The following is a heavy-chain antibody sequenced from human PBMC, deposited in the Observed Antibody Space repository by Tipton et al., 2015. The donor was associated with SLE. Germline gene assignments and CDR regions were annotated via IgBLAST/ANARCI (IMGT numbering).Heavy chain of an antibody. D-gene: IGHD3-22*01. Sequence: TLSLTCSVAGGPITSNGFHWAWIRQPPGKVLEWIGSIYYDETTYYNPSLRRRLTLSVDTSKDQFSLKLNSVTAADTAVYYCARYFYDSSGVCLFDLWGQGTRVTVSS. CDR1: GGPITSNGFH. CDR3: ARYFYDSSGVCLFDL. CDR2: IYYDETT. J-gene: IGHJ4*02. V-gene: IGHV4-39*07.